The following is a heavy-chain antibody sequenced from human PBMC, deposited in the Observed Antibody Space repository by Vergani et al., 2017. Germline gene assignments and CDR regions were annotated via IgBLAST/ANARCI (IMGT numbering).Heavy chain of an antibody. D-gene: IGHD3-22*01. CDR2: ISGSGGST. CDR1: GFTFSSYA. Sequence: EVQLLESGGGLVQPGGSLRLSCAASGFTFSSYAMSWVRQAPGKGLEWVSAISGSGGSTYYADSVKGRFTISRDNSKNTLYLQMNSLRAEDTAVYYCAXAYYYDSSGYRRLYYYYYYMDVWGKGTTVTVSS. J-gene: IGHJ6*03. CDR3: AXAYYYDSSGYRRLYYYYYYMDV. V-gene: IGHV3-23*01.